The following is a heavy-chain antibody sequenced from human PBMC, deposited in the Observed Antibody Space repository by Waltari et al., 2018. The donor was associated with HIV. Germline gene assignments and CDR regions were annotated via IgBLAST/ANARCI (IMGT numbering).Heavy chain of an antibody. CDR1: GFTFSTYG. CDR3: AREGHYYGSGRFGGDY. CDR2: RWYDGSNK. J-gene: IGHJ4*02. Sequence: QVQLVESGGGVVQPGRSLRLSCAASGFTFSTYGMHWVRQAPGKGLGGVEGRWYDGSNKYYADSVKGRLTISRDNSKNTVYLQINRLRAEDTAVYYCAREGHYYGSGRFGGDYWGQGTLVTVSS. V-gene: IGHV3-33*01. D-gene: IGHD3-10*01.